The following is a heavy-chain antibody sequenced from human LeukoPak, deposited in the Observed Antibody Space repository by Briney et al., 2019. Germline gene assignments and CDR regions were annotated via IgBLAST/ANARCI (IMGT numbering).Heavy chain of an antibody. CDR2: IIPILGIA. J-gene: IGHJ5*01. Sequence: EASVKVSCKASGGTLSSYAISGVRQAPGQGLEWMGRIIPILGIANYAQKFQGRVTITADKSTSTAYMELSSLRSEDTAVYYCARKRYYYDSSGYQFDSWGQGTLVTVSS. V-gene: IGHV1-69*04. CDR1: GGTLSSYA. CDR3: ARKRYYYDSSGYQFDS. D-gene: IGHD3-22*01.